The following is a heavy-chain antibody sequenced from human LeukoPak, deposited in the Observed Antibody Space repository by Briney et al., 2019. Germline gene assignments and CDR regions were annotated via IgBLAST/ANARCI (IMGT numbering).Heavy chain of an antibody. CDR2: INPNSGGT. V-gene: IGHV1-2*02. CDR3: ARGVLRIQLWYPTTPGFDP. Sequence: ASVKVSCKASGYTFTGYYTHWVRQAPGQGLEWMGWINPNSGGTNYAQKFQGRVTMTRDTSISTAYMELSRLRSDDTAVYYCARGVLRIQLWYPTTPGFDPWGQGTLVTVSS. J-gene: IGHJ5*02. CDR1: GYTFTGYY. D-gene: IGHD5-18*01.